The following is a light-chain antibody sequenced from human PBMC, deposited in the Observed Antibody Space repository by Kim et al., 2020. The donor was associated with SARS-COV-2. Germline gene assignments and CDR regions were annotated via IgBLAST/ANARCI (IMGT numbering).Light chain of an antibody. CDR2: GVS. CDR1: ESVTRAY. V-gene: IGKV3D-20*01. CDR3: HQCASPPLT. Sequence: EIVLTQSPATLSLSPGERVTLSCGASESVTRAYFAWYQQKPGLAPRLLIYGVSTRATGIPERFSGSGSGTDFTLTISRLELEDSAIYYCHQCASPPLTFGQGTRLEIK. J-gene: IGKJ5*01.